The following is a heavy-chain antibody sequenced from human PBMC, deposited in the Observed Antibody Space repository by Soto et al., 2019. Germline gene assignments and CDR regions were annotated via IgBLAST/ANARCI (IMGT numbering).Heavy chain of an antibody. V-gene: IGHV4-39*01. D-gene: IGHD3-16*01. J-gene: IGHJ3*02. CDR3: ARQTDDSYTFNAFDI. Sequence: XXTLSLPFTVSGGSISSNFYYWGCIRQPPGKGLQWIGNIYYRGSTNYNPSLKSPVTISVDTSKNQFSLKLSSVTAPDTAVYYCARQTDDSYTFNAFDIWGQGTMVTVSS. CDR2: IYYRGST. CDR1: GGSISSNFYY.